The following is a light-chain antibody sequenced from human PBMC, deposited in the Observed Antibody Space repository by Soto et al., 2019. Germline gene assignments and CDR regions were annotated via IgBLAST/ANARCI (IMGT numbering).Light chain of an antibody. Sequence: EIVLTQSPGTLSLSPGERATLSCRASQSVSSSYLAWYQQKPGQAPRLLIYGASSRATGIPDRFSGSGSGTDFTLTISRLEPEDFAVYHCQQYGPSPALTGGGGTKVEIK. CDR2: GAS. J-gene: IGKJ4*01. CDR1: QSVSSSY. CDR3: QQYGPSPALT. V-gene: IGKV3-20*01.